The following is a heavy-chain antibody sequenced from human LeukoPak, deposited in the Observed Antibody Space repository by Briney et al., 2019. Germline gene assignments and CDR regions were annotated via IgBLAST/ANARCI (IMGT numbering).Heavy chain of an antibody. CDR1: GGTFSSYA. Sequence: ASVKVSCKASGGTFSSYAISWVRQAPGQGLEWMGGIIPIFGTANYAQKFQGRVTITADESTSTAYMELSSLRSEDTAVYYCALSTSDCGDYVYRIWGQGTLVTVSS. V-gene: IGHV1-69*13. CDR3: ALSTSDCGDYVYRI. D-gene: IGHD4-17*01. J-gene: IGHJ4*02. CDR2: IIPIFGTA.